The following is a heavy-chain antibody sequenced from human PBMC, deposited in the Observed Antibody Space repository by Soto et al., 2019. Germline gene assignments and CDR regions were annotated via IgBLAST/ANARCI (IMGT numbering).Heavy chain of an antibody. CDR2: ISGHNGNT. Sequence: QVQLVQSGDEVKKTGASVKVSCRASGFTLTNYGISWVRQAPGQGLFWMGWISGHNGNTRYAQNVKVRRTLTIDTATNTAYMELMSLKIDDAAMYYCLRVWQLSHWGQGTLVTASS. D-gene: IGHD1-1*01. CDR3: LRVWQLSH. J-gene: IGHJ4*02. CDR1: GFTLTNYG. V-gene: IGHV1-18*01.